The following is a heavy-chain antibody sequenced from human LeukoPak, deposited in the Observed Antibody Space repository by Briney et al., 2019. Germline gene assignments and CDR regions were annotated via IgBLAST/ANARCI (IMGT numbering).Heavy chain of an antibody. J-gene: IGHJ5*02. CDR2: IYYSGST. D-gene: IGHD5-18*01. CDR3: ARGPDTAMVNWFDP. V-gene: IGHV4-30-4*01. CDR1: GGSISSGDYY. Sequence: PSETLSLTCTVSGGSISSGDYYWSWIRQPPGNGPEWIGYIYYSGSTYYNPSLKSRVTISVDTSKNQFSLKLSSVTAADTAVYYCARGPDTAMVNWFDPWGQGTLVTVSS.